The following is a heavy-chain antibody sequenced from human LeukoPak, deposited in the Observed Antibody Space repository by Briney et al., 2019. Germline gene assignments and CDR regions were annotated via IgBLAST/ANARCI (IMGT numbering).Heavy chain of an antibody. Sequence: SVKVSCKASGGTFSSYAISWVRQAPGQGLEWMGGIIPIFGTANYAQTFQGRVTITADKSTSTAYMELSSLRSEGTAVYYCAREWFGEFIGGYYFDYWGQGTLVIVSS. CDR2: IIPIFGTA. CDR1: GGTFSSYA. CDR3: AREWFGEFIGGYYFDY. V-gene: IGHV1-69*06. D-gene: IGHD3-10*01. J-gene: IGHJ4*02.